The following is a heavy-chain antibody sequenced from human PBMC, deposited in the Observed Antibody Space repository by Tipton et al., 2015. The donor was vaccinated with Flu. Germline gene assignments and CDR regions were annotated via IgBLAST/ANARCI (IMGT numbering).Heavy chain of an antibody. V-gene: IGHV4-59*01. CDR3: ARLSSNWYHQLDN. CDR2: ISYSGST. J-gene: IGHJ4*02. CDR1: GGSISSYY. Sequence: TLSLTCSVSGGSISSYYWSWIRQSPGKGLEWIGYISYSGSTNYNPSLKSRVTISVDTSKNQFSLKLSSVTAADTAVYYCARLSSNWYHQLDNWGQGTRVTVST. D-gene: IGHD6-13*01.